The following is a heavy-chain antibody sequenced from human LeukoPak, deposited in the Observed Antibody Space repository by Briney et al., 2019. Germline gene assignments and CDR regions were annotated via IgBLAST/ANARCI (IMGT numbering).Heavy chain of an antibody. D-gene: IGHD5-18*01. CDR2: IYPEESDA. CDR1: GYSFSNYW. CDR3: ARQSGFSYGDFEY. J-gene: IGHJ4*02. V-gene: IGHV5-51*01. Sequence: ESLKISWKGSGYSFSNYWIGWVRPMPGKGLEGVGVIYPEESDAIYSPSFQGQVPISADKSISTAYLQSNSLQASDTGMYYCARQSGFSYGDFEYWGQGTLVTVSS.